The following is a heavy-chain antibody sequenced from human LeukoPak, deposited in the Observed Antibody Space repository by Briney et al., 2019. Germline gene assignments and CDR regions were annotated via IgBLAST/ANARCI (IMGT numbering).Heavy chain of an antibody. CDR2: IYTSGST. D-gene: IGHD3-3*01. Sequence: SETLSLTCTVSGGAISSYYWSWIRQPAGKGLEWIGRIYTSGSTNYNPSLKSRVTMSVDTSKNQFSLKLSSVTAADTAVYYCASVNGRFLEWLYFDYWGQGTLLTVSS. J-gene: IGHJ4*02. CDR3: ASVNGRFLEWLYFDY. CDR1: GGAISSYY. V-gene: IGHV4-4*07.